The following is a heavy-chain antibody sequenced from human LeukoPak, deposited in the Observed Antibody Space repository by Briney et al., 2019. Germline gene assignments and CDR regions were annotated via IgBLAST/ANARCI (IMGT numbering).Heavy chain of an antibody. Sequence: PSETLPLTCAVSGASVGSSNWWIWVRQPTKKGLEWIGAVHHSGSTNYNPSLKSRVTMSVNTSKNQFSLRLSSVTAAATAVYYCARGLYGSDSYWGQGNLVTVSS. J-gene: IGHJ4*02. CDR3: ARGLYGSDSY. CDR1: GASVGSSNW. D-gene: IGHD6-19*01. V-gene: IGHV4-4*02. CDR2: VHHSGST.